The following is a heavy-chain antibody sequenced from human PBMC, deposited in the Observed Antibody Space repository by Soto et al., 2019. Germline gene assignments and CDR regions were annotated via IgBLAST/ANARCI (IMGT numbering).Heavy chain of an antibody. J-gene: IGHJ4*02. D-gene: IGHD2-2*01. CDR3: ARARGWNIVIIPAASDY. V-gene: IGHV3-7*01. CDR1: GFTFSTYW. Sequence: EVQLVESGGGLVQPGGSLRLSCAASGFTFSTYWMSWVRQAPGKGLEWVANINQDGSEKYYVDSVKGRFTISRDNAKNSLYSQMTSLRADDTAVSYCARARGWNIVIIPAASDYWGQGTMVTVSS. CDR2: INQDGSEK.